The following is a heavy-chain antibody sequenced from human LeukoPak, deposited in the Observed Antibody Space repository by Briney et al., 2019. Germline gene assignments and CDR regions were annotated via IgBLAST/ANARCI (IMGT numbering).Heavy chain of an antibody. CDR2: IYYSGST. D-gene: IGHD3-22*01. V-gene: IGHV4-59*12. CDR3: ARDKHHYYDSSGFDY. Sequence: SETLSLTCTVSGGSISSYYWSWIRQPPGKGLEWIGYIYYSGSTNYNPSLKSRVTISVDTSKNQFSLKLSSVTAADTAVYYCARDKHHYYDSSGFDYWGQGTLVTVSS. CDR1: GGSISSYY. J-gene: IGHJ4*02.